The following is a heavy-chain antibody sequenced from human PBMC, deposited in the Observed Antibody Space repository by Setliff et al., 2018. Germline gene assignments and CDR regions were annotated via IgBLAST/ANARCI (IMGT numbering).Heavy chain of an antibody. J-gene: IGHJ5*02. CDR1: GGSVNSGYDN. Sequence: SETLSLTCTVSGGSVNSGYDNWNWLRQPAGKGLEWIGHINRRGSTNFSPSLKSRVTISVDTSKNQLSLTLKSVTASDTAVYYCARRIYTSGAIDLWGQGTLVTVSS. D-gene: IGHD5-18*01. CDR2: INRRGST. CDR3: ARRIYTSGAIDL. V-gene: IGHV4-61*09.